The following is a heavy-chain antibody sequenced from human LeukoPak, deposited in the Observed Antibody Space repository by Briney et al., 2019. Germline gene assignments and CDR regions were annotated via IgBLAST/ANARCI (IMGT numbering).Heavy chain of an antibody. J-gene: IGHJ5*02. Sequence: ASVKVSCKASGGTFSSYAISWVRQAPGQGLEWMGGIIPIFGTANYAQKFQGRVTITADESTSTAYMELSSLRSDDTAVYYCARDLHYNPNWFDPWGQGTLVTVSS. CDR2: IIPIFGTA. D-gene: IGHD1-1*01. CDR3: ARDLHYNPNWFDP. CDR1: GGTFSSYA. V-gene: IGHV1-69*13.